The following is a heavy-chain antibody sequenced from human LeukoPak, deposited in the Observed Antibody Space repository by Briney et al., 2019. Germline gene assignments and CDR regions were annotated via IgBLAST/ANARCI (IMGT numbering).Heavy chain of an antibody. CDR2: ISGRGDTT. D-gene: IGHD2-8*01. V-gene: IGHV3-23*01. J-gene: IGHJ4*02. CDR1: GFTFSRYA. CDR3: AKDFGDCSNGVCYGKPFDY. Sequence: PGESLRLSCAAYGFTFSRYAMSWARQAPGKGLEWVSGISGRGDTTYYADPVKGRFTISRDNSKNTLYLQMTSLRAEDTAVYYCAKDFGDCSNGVCYGKPFDYWGQGTLVTAS.